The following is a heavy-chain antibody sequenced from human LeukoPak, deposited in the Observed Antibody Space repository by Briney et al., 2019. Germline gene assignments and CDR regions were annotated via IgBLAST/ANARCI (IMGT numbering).Heavy chain of an antibody. CDR2: INSDGSST. CDR1: GFTFSTYW. D-gene: IGHD2-2*01. J-gene: IGHJ5*02. CDR3: ARARYCASTSCRNWFDP. V-gene: IGHV3-74*01. Sequence: GGSLRLSCAASGFTFSTYWMHWVRQAPGKGLVWVSRINSDGSSTSYADSVKGRFTISRDNAKNTLYLQMNSLRAEDTAVYYCARARYCASTSCRNWFDPWGQGTLVTVSS.